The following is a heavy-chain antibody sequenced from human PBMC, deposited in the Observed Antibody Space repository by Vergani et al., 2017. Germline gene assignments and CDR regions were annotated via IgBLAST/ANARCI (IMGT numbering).Heavy chain of an antibody. D-gene: IGHD4-17*01. J-gene: IGHJ6*02. CDR2: IYYSGST. V-gene: IGHV4-59*12. CDR3: ARGSYGDYVSYYGMDV. Sequence: QVQLQESGPGLVKPSETLSLTCTVSGVSISSYYWGRIRQPPGKGLEWIGYIYYSGSTNYNPTLKSRVTISVDTSKNQFSRELSSVTASDTAVYYCARGSYGDYVSYYGMDVWGQGTTVTVSS. CDR1: GVSISSYY.